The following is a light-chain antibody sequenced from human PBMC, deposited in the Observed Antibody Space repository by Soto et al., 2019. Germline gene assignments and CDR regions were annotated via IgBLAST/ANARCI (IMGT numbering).Light chain of an antibody. CDR1: QDINRW. CDR3: QQYDGDPT. CDR2: DAS. J-gene: IGKJ1*01. V-gene: IGKV1-5*01. Sequence: DLQMTQSPSTLSASVGDRVTITCRASQDINRWLAWYQQKPGKGPKFLMYDASTLQSGVPSRFSGSGSGTEFTLTISSLQPDDFATYFCQQYDGDPTFGQGTKVEIK.